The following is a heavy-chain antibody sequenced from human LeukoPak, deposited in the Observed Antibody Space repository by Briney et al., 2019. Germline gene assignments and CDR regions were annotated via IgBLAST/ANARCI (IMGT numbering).Heavy chain of an antibody. Sequence: GGSLRLSCAASGCTFNDYAMYWVRESPGRGLEWVALIRDDGSDTYHADSVKGRFTISRGNSKNTVFLRMNSLRGEDSAIYYCAKSDGHGTGYGFHIWGQGTMVTVSS. D-gene: IGHD6-19*01. CDR1: GCTFNDYA. V-gene: IGHV3-30*02. CDR3: AKSDGHGTGYGFHI. CDR2: IRDDGSDT. J-gene: IGHJ3*02.